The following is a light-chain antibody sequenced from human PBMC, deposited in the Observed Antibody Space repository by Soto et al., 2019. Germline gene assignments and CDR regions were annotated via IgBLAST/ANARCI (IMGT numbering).Light chain of an antibody. CDR2: EVS. V-gene: IGLV2-14*01. Sequence: QSALTQPASVSGSPGQSITISCTGASSDIGSYNYVSWYQQHLGKAPKLIIYEVSNRPSGVSNRLSGSKSGNTASLTISGHQTEDEADYYCSSYTGTTTVFGGGTKVTVL. CDR1: SSDIGSYNY. CDR3: SSYTGTTTV. J-gene: IGLJ3*02.